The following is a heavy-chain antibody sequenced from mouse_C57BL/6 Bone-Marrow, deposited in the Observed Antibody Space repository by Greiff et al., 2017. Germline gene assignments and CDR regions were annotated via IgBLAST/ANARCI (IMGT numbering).Heavy chain of an antibody. J-gene: IGHJ1*03. CDR1: GFTFSDYG. D-gene: IGHD1-1*01. V-gene: IGHV5-17*01. CDR2: ISSGSSTI. Sequence: EVHLVESGGGLVKPGGSLKLSCAASGFTFSDYGMHWVRQAPEKGLEWVAYISSGSSTIYYADTVKGRFTISRDNAKNTLFLQRTSLRSEDTAMYYCATLYYYGSSRYWYFDVWGTGTTVTVSS. CDR3: ATLYYYGSSRYWYFDV.